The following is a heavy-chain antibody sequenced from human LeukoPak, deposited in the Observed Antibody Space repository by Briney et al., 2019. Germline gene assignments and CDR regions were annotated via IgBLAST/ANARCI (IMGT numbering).Heavy chain of an antibody. J-gene: IGHJ5*02. CDR3: ARAQGYCSSTSCYNFRFDP. CDR2: ISSSSSYT. CDR1: GFTVSDYY. V-gene: IGHV3-11*06. Sequence: GGSLRLSCAASGFTVSDYYMSWIRQAPGKGLEWVSYISSSSSYTNYADSVKGRFTISRDNSKNTLYLQMNSLRAEDTAVYYCARAQGYCSSTSCYNFRFDPWGQATLVTVSS. D-gene: IGHD2-2*02.